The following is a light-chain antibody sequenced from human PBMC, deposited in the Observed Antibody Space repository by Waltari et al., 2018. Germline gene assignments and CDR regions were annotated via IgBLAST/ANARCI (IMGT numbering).Light chain of an antibody. Sequence: QSALTQVAAVSGAPGQSITISCTGTSDDIGNYNYVYWFQQNPGKAPKVIIYEVSNRPSRVSERFSGSKSVDTASLTISGLQAEDEAHYYCISYTSANTWVFGGGTKLTVL. CDR3: ISYTSANTWV. V-gene: IGLV2-14*01. J-gene: IGLJ3*02. CDR2: EVS. CDR1: SDDIGNYNY.